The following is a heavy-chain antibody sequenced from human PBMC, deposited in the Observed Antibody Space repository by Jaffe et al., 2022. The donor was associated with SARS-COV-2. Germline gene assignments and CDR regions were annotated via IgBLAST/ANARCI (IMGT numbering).Heavy chain of an antibody. CDR2: ISWNSGSI. V-gene: IGHV3-9*01. CDR3: AKEPTGDLDYYYMDV. CDR1: GFTFDDYA. D-gene: IGHD7-27*01. J-gene: IGHJ6*03. Sequence: EVQLVESGGGLVQPGRSLRLSCAASGFTFDDYAMHWVRQAPGKGLEWVSGISWNSGSIGYADSVKGRFTISRDNAKNSLYLQMNSLRAEDTALYYCAKEPTGDLDYYYMDVWGKGTTVTVSS.